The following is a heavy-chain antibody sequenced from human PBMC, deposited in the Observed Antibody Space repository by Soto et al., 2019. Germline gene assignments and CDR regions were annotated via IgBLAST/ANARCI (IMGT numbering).Heavy chain of an antibody. Sequence: QVQLVQSGAEVKKPGASVKVSCKASGYTFTSYGISWVRQAPGQGLEWMGWISAYNGNTNYAQKLQGRVTMTTDTSPSTAYMELRSLRSDDTAVYYCARDISSGYYPTPGAFDIWGQGTMVTVSS. V-gene: IGHV1-18*01. CDR3: ARDISSGYYPTPGAFDI. CDR1: GYTFTSYG. J-gene: IGHJ3*02. D-gene: IGHD3-22*01. CDR2: ISAYNGNT.